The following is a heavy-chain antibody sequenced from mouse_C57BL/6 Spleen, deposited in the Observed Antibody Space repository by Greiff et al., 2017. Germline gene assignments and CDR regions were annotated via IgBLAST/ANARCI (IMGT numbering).Heavy chain of an antibody. CDR1: GYTFTDYY. D-gene: IGHD2-2*01. CDR3: ARREGYDEDYYAMDY. Sequence: DVQLQESGPVLVKPGASVKMSCKASGYTFTDYYMNWVKQSPGKSLEWIGVINPYNGGTSYNQKFKGKATLTVDKSSSTAYMELNSLTSEDSAVYYCARREGYDEDYYAMDYWGQGTSVTVSS. J-gene: IGHJ4*01. V-gene: IGHV1-19*01. CDR2: INPYNGGT.